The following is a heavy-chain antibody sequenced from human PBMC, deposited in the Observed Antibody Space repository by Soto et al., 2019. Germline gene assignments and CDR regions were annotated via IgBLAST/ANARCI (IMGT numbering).Heavy chain of an antibody. V-gene: IGHV3-48*04. Sequence: EVQLVESGGDLVQPGGSLRLSCAASGFLFTSYSMNWVRQAPGKGLEWLSYITGSSSTIYYAESVKGRFTMSRDNAKNSVYLQMNSLRAEDTAVYYCVRAECTSCYGFRHWGQGTMVTVSS. CDR2: ITGSSSTI. D-gene: IGHD2-2*01. J-gene: IGHJ1*01. CDR3: VRAECTSCYGFRH. CDR1: GFLFTSYS.